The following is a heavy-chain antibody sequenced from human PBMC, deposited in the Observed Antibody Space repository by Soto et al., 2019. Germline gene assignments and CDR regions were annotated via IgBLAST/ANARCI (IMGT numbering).Heavy chain of an antibody. D-gene: IGHD7-27*01. CDR3: VRVDKKLGTTFFDN. CDR2: IYYSGST. V-gene: IGHV4-59*12. Sequence: SETLSLTCTVSGGSISSYYWSWIRQPPGKGLEWIGYIYYSGSTNYNPSLKSRVTISVDTSKNQFSLKTEDTAVYYCVRVDKKLGTTFFDNWGQGILVTVSS. J-gene: IGHJ4*02. CDR1: GGSISSYY.